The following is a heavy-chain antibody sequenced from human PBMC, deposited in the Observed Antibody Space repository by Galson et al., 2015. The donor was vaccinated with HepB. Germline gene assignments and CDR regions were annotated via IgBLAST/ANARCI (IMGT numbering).Heavy chain of an antibody. D-gene: IGHD1-1*01. CDR2: MNPNSGHT. CDR3: ARGPTGMANYYFDY. Sequence: SVKVSCKASGYTFASYDVNWVRQATGQGLEWMGWMNPNSGHTGYAQKFQGRVTLTRDTSVSTAYMELSSLRSEDTAVYYCARGPTGMANYYFDYWSQGTLVTVSS. J-gene: IGHJ4*02. V-gene: IGHV1-8*01. CDR1: GYTFASYD.